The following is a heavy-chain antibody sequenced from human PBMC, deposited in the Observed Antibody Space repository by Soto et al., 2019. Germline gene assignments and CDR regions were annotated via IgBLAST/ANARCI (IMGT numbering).Heavy chain of an antibody. J-gene: IGHJ6*02. CDR2: IYYSGST. CDR3: ARMRAELLPHHYYYYGMDV. V-gene: IGHV4-39*07. Sequence: PSETLSLTCTVTGDSISSRSYYWGWIRQPPGKGLEWIGSIYYSGSTYNNPSLRSRVSMSIDTSKDQFSLKLKSVTAADTAVYYCARMRAELLPHHYYYYGMDVWGQGTTVTVSS. CDR1: GDSISSRSYY. D-gene: IGHD1-26*01.